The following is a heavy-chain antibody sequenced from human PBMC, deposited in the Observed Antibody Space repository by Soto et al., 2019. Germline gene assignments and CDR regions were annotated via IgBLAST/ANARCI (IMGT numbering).Heavy chain of an antibody. J-gene: IGHJ5*02. CDR2: IYHSGST. V-gene: IGHV4-30-4*01. D-gene: IGHD3-22*01. CDR1: VCSISSGDYY. CDR3: AREQGHYYDSSGTYYSWFDP. Sequence: PSETLSHTCTVSVCSISSGDYYWSWIRQPPGKGLEWIGYIYHSGSTYYNPSLKSRLSMLVDTSKNQFSLRLSSVTAADTAVYFCAREQGHYYDSSGTYYSWFDPWGQGTRVTVSS.